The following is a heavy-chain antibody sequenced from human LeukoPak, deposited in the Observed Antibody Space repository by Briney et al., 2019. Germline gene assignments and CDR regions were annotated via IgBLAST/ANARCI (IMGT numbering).Heavy chain of an antibody. J-gene: IGHJ3*02. V-gene: IGHV3-11*06. Sequence: GGSLRLSCAASGFIFSDYYMSWIRQAPGKGLEWVAYISNSSTYTEYADSVKGRLTISRDNAKNSLYPQMSSLRAEDTAVYYCARDRYCSGGACYDAFDMWGQGTMVAVSS. CDR1: GFIFSDYY. CDR3: ARDRYCSGGACYDAFDM. CDR2: ISNSSTYT. D-gene: IGHD2-15*01.